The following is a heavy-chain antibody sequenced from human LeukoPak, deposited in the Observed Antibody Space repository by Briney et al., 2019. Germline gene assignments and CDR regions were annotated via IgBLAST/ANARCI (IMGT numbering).Heavy chain of an antibody. CDR3: ARDRERVVATMGYY. D-gene: IGHD5-12*01. J-gene: IGHJ4*02. CDR2: IGAYNGNT. Sequence: GASVKVSCKASGYTFTSYGTSWGRQAPGQGLEWMGWIGAYNGNTNYAQKIQGRVTMTTDTSTSTAYMELRSLRSDDTAVYYCARDRERVVATMGYYWGQGTLVTVSS. V-gene: IGHV1-18*01. CDR1: GYTFTSYG.